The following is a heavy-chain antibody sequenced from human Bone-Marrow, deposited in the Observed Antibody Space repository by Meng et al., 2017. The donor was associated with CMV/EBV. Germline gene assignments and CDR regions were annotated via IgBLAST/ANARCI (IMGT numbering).Heavy chain of an antibody. Sequence: GSLRLSCTVSGYSISSGYYWGWIRQPPGKGLEWIGSIYHSGSTYYNPSLKSRVTISVDTSKNQFSLKLSSVTAADTAVYYCARGQAIAGNFGMDVWGQGTTVTVSS. CDR3: ARGQAIAGNFGMDV. V-gene: IGHV4-38-2*02. CDR2: IYHSGST. J-gene: IGHJ6*02. CDR1: GYSISSGYY. D-gene: IGHD6-13*01.